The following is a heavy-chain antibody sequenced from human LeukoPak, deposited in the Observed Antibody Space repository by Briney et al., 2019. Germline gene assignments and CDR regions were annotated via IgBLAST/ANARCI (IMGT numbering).Heavy chain of an antibody. J-gene: IGHJ4*02. V-gene: IGHV3-15*01. D-gene: IGHD6-13*01. CDR1: GFTFSSYG. Sequence: GGSLRLSCAASGFTFSSYGMHWVRQAPGKGLEWVGRIKSKTDGGTTDYAAPVKGRFTISRDDSKNTLYLQMNSLKTEDTAVYYCTTGPYSSSWYWLYWGQGTLVTVSS. CDR3: TTGPYSSSWYWLY. CDR2: IKSKTDGGTT.